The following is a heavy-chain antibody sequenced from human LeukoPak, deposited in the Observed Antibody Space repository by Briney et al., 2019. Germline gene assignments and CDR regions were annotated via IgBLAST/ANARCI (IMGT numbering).Heavy chain of an antibody. D-gene: IGHD4-17*01. J-gene: IGHJ5*02. V-gene: IGHV4-59*08. CDR2: IYYRGST. Sequence: SETLSLTCNVSGGSISSYYWSWIRQPPGKGLEWIGYIYYRGSTSYNPSLQSRITISVDTSKNQFSLKLSSLSAADTAVYYCARTYYGDYGWFDPWGQGTLVTVSS. CDR1: GGSISSYY. CDR3: ARTYYGDYGWFDP.